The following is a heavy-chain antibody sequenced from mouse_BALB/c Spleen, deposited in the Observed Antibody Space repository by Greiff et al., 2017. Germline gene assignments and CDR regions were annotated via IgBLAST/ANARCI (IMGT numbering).Heavy chain of an antibody. Sequence: VQLQQPGAELVKPGASVKLSCKASGYTFTSYWMHWVKQRPGQGLEWIGEINPSNGRTNYNEKFKSKATLTVDKSSSTAYMQLSSLTSEDSAVYYCAEGGITTATDAMDYRGQGTPETVSS. CDR2: INPSNGRT. D-gene: IGHD1-2*01. J-gene: IGHJ4*01. CDR1: GYTFTSYW. V-gene: IGHV1S81*02. CDR3: AEGGITTATDAMDY.